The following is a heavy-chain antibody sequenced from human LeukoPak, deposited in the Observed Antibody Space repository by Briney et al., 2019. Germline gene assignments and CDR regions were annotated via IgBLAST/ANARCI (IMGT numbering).Heavy chain of an antibody. CDR2: ISDSSSYR. Sequence: GGSLRLSCAASGFIFRSYSMNWVRQAPGKGLEWVSSISDSSSYRYYADSVKGRFTISRDNAKNSLYLQMNSLRADDTAVYHCARQETSSYNGAFDIWGQGTTVTVSS. V-gene: IGHV3-21*01. D-gene: IGHD5-24*01. J-gene: IGHJ3*02. CDR3: ARQETSSYNGAFDI. CDR1: GFIFRSYS.